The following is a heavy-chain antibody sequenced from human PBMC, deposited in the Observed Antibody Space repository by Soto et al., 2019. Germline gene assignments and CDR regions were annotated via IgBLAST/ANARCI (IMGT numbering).Heavy chain of an antibody. J-gene: IGHJ4*02. CDR1: GGTFSSYT. CDR2: IIPILGIA. V-gene: IGHV1-69*02. Sequence: QVQLVQSGAEVKKRGSSVKVSCKASGGTFSSYTISWVRQAPGQGLEWMGRIIPILGIANYAQKFQGRVTITADKSTSTAYMELSSLRSEDTAVYYCARAYPDYGDHYVGFWGQGTLVTVSS. D-gene: IGHD4-17*01. CDR3: ARAYPDYGDHYVGF.